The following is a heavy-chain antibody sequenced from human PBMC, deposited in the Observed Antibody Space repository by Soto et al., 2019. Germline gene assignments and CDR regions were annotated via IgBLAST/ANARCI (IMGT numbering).Heavy chain of an antibody. CDR1: GYRFTNYW. V-gene: IGHV5-51*01. D-gene: IGHD3-10*01. J-gene: IGHJ4*02. Sequence: GESLKISCQGSGYRFTNYWIGWVRQMPGKGLEWMGIIYPGDSDTRYSPSFQGQVTISADKSISTAYLQWSSLKASDTAMYYCARHEGYYGSPAAGLFDYWGQGILVTVSS. CDR2: IYPGDSDT. CDR3: ARHEGYYGSPAAGLFDY.